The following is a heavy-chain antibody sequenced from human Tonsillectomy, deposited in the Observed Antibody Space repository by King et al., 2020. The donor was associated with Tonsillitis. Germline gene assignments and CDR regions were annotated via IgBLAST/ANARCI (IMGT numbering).Heavy chain of an antibody. D-gene: IGHD6-25*01. V-gene: IGHV3-7*03. Sequence: VQLVESGGGLVQPGGSLRLSCAASGFTFSSYWMSWVRQAPGKGLEWVANMKQDGSEKYHVDSVKGRFTISRDNAKNSLYLQMNSLRAEDTAVYYCARDLYGSGPYDAFDIWGQGTMVTVSS. CDR1: GFTFSSYW. J-gene: IGHJ3*02. CDR3: ARDLYGSGPYDAFDI. CDR2: MKQDGSEK.